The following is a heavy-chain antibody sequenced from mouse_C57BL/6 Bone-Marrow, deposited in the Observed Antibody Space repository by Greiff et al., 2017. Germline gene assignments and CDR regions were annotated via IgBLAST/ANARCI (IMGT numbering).Heavy chain of an antibody. J-gene: IGHJ4*01. CDR2: INPNNGGT. Sequence: VQLKQSGPELVKPGASVKISCKASGYTFTDYYMNWVKQSHGQSLEWIGDINPNNGGTSYNQKFKGKATLTVDKSSSTAYMELRSLTSENSAVYYFAREKIATVVATYYYARDDWGQGTSVTVSS. CDR3: AREKIATVVATYYYARDD. CDR1: GYTFTDYY. V-gene: IGHV1-26*01. D-gene: IGHD1-1*01.